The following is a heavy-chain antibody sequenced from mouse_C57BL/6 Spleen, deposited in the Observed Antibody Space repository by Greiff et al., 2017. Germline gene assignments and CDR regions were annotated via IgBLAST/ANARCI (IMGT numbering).Heavy chain of an antibody. CDR1: GYTFTSYW. J-gene: IGHJ2*01. D-gene: IGHD2-2*01. Sequence: QVQLKQPGAELVRPGSSVKLSCKASGYTFTSYWMHWVKQRPIQGLEWIGNIDPSDSETHYNQKFKDKATLTVDKSSSTAYMQLSSLTSEDSAVYYCARGGYGYDRPYYFDYWGQGTTLTVSS. V-gene: IGHV1-52*01. CDR2: IDPSDSET. CDR3: ARGGYGYDRPYYFDY.